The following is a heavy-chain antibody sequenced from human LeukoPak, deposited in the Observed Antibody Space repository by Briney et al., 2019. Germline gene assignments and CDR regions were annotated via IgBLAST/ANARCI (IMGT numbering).Heavy chain of an antibody. V-gene: IGHV3-21*01. Sequence: GGSLRLSCAASGFTFSSYSMNWVRQAPGKGLEWVSSISSSSSYIYYADSVKGRFTISRDNAKNSLYLQMNSLRAEDTAVYCCAREVEGWLIYGYFDYWGQGTLVTVSS. CDR2: ISSSSSYI. CDR3: AREVEGWLIYGYFDY. D-gene: IGHD3/OR15-3a*01. J-gene: IGHJ4*02. CDR1: GFTFSSYS.